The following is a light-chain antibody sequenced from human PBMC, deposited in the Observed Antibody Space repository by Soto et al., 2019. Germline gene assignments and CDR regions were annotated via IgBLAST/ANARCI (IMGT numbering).Light chain of an antibody. CDR3: QQSYTTPRT. V-gene: IGKV1-39*01. CDR2: AAS. CDR1: QSISSY. Sequence: DIQMTQSPSSLSASVGDRVTITCRASQSISSYLNLYQQKPGIAPNLLIYAASSLQSGVPSRFSGSGSGTDFTLTINSLQPEDCATDFCQQSYTTPRTFGQGTKLEI. J-gene: IGKJ2*01.